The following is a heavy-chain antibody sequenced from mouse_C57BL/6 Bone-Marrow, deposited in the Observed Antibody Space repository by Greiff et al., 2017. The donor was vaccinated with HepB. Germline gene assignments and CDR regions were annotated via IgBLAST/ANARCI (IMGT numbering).Heavy chain of an antibody. CDR3: AREELLRSLDFDY. CDR1: GYTFTSYW. D-gene: IGHD1-1*01. Sequence: QVQLQQSGTELVKPGASVKLSCKASGYTFTSYWMHWVKQRPGQGLEWIGNINPSNGGTNYNEKFKSKATLTVDKSSSTAYMQLSSLTSEDSAVYYCAREELLRSLDFDYWGQGTTLTVSS. V-gene: IGHV1-53*01. CDR2: INPSNGGT. J-gene: IGHJ2*01.